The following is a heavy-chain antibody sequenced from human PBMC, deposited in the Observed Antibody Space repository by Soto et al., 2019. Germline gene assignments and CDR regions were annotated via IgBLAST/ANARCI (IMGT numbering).Heavy chain of an antibody. CDR1: GYTFTGYY. Sequence: ASVKVSCKASGYTFTGYYMHWVRQAPGQGLEWMGWINPNSGGTNYAQKFQGWVTMTRDTSISTAYMELSRLRSDDTAVYYCARGRLAAAGNYDYWGQGTLVTVSS. J-gene: IGHJ4*02. V-gene: IGHV1-2*04. D-gene: IGHD6-13*01. CDR2: INPNSGGT. CDR3: ARGRLAAAGNYDY.